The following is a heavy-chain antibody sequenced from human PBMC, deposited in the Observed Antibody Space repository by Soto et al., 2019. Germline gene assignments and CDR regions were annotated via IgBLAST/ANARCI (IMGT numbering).Heavy chain of an antibody. V-gene: IGHV1-69*02. CDR3: ASGGIRDIVVVPAALYSYYYYMDV. J-gene: IGHJ6*03. CDR1: GGTFSSYT. Sequence: QVQLVQSGAEVKKPGSSVKVSCKASGGTFSSYTISWVRQAPGQGLEWMGRIIPILGIANYAQKFQGRVTITADKSTSTAYMELSSLRSEDTAGYYCASGGIRDIVVVPAALYSYYYYMDVWGKGTTVTVSS. CDR2: IIPILGIA. D-gene: IGHD2-2*01.